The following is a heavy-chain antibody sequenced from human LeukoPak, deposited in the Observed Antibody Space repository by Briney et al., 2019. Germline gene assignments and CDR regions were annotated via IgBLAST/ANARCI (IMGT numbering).Heavy chain of an antibody. V-gene: IGHV3-7*01. CDR2: IKQDGSEK. J-gene: IGHJ5*02. CDR3: ARSYLKMASAS. D-gene: IGHD3-10*01. CDR1: GFTFSSYW. Sequence: PGGSLRLSCAASGFTFSSYWMSWVRQAPGKGLERVANIKQDGSEKYYVDSVKGRFTISRDNAKNSLYLQMNSLRAEDTAIYYCARSYLKMASASWGQGTLVTVSS.